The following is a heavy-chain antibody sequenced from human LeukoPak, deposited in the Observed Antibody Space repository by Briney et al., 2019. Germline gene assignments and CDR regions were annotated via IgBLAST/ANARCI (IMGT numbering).Heavy chain of an antibody. V-gene: IGHV5-10-1*01. J-gene: IGHJ5*02. Sequence: GESLKISCKGSGYSFTSYWISWVRQMPGKGLEWMGRIDPSDSYTDYSPSFQGHVTISADKSISTAYLQWSSLKASDTAMYYCARQKDPGSPFDPWGQGTLVTVSS. CDR3: ARQKDPGSPFDP. CDR1: GYSFTSYW. CDR2: IDPSDSYT.